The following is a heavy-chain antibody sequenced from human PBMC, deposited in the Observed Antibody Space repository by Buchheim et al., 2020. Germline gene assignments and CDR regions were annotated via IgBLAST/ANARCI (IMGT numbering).Heavy chain of an antibody. CDR1: GGSFSGYY. D-gene: IGHD1-7*01. J-gene: IGHJ4*02. Sequence: QVQLQQWGAGLLKPSETLSLTCAVYGGSFSGYYWSWIRQPPGKGLEWIGEINHSGSTNYNPSLKSRVTISVDTSKNQSPLKLSSVTAADTAVYYCARGAWYNWNYVGLYYFDYWGQGTL. CDR3: ARGAWYNWNYVGLYYFDY. V-gene: IGHV4-34*01. CDR2: INHSGST.